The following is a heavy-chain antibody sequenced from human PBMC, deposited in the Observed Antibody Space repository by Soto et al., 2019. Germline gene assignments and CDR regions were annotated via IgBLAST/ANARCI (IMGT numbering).Heavy chain of an antibody. Sequence: ESVGGLVQPGGSLRLSCAASGFTFSSYSMNWVRQAPGKGLEWVSYISSSSSTIYYADSVKGRFTISRDNAKNSLYLQMNSLRAEDTAVYYCARYCSGGSCYSPRSFDYWGQGTLVTVSS. CDR2: ISSSSSTI. V-gene: IGHV3-48*01. CDR3: ARYCSGGSCYSPRSFDY. D-gene: IGHD2-15*01. CDR1: GFTFSSYS. J-gene: IGHJ4*02.